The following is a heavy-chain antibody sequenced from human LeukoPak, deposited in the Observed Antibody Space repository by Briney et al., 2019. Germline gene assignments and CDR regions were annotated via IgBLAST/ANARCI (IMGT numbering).Heavy chain of an antibody. V-gene: IGHV3-30*04. Sequence: GGSLRLSCAASGFTFSSYVMHWVRQAPGKGLEWVAIISYDGSNEYYADSVKGRFTISRDNSKNTLYLQMDSLRPEDTAVYYCARGGSAQKWGLFDYWGQGTLVTVSS. CDR1: GFTFSSYV. D-gene: IGHD6-19*01. J-gene: IGHJ4*02. CDR2: ISYDGSNE. CDR3: ARGGSAQKWGLFDY.